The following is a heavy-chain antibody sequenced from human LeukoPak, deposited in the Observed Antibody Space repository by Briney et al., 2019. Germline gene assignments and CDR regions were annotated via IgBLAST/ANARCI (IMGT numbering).Heavy chain of an antibody. V-gene: IGHV3-23*01. CDR2: ISGSGGNT. Sequence: PGGSLRLSCAASGFTFSSYAMSWVRQAPGEGLEWVSAISGSGGNTYYTGSVKGRFTISRDNSKNTLYLQMNSLRPEDTAVYYCAKGLYSSSYPYYFDYWGQGTLVTVSS. D-gene: IGHD3-22*01. CDR3: AKGLYSSSYPYYFDY. J-gene: IGHJ4*02. CDR1: GFTFSSYA.